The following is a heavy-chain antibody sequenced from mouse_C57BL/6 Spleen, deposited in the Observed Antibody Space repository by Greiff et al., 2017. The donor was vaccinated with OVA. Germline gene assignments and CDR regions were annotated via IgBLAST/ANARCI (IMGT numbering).Heavy chain of an antibody. D-gene: IGHD2-3*01. Sequence: QVQLQQSGPELVKPGASVKLSCKASGYTFTSYDINWVKQRPGLGLEWFGWISPRAGSTKYNEQFKGKATLTVDTSSSTAYMELHSLTSEDSAVYFCARWLLPWYFDVWGTGTTVTVSS. V-gene: IGHV1-85*01. CDR3: ARWLLPWYFDV. J-gene: IGHJ1*03. CDR2: ISPRAGST. CDR1: GYTFTSYD.